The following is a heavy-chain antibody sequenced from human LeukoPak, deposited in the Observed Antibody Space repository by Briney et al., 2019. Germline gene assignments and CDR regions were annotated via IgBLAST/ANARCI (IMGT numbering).Heavy chain of an antibody. Sequence: GASVKVSYKASGYTFTSYGISWVRQAPGQGLEWMGWISAYNGNTNYAQKLQGRVTMTTDTSTSTAYMELRSLRSDDTAVYYCARDLEMATIGYYYYGMDVWGQGTTVTVSS. D-gene: IGHD5-24*01. V-gene: IGHV1-18*01. CDR3: ARDLEMATIGYYYYGMDV. J-gene: IGHJ6*02. CDR1: GYTFTSYG. CDR2: ISAYNGNT.